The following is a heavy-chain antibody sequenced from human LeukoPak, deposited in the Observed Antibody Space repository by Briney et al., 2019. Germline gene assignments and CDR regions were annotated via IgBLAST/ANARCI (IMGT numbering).Heavy chain of an antibody. D-gene: IGHD5-12*01. J-gene: IGHJ5*02. CDR3: AKGTRLLQGGWFDP. CDR2: ISWNSGSI. Sequence: GGSLRLSCAASGLTFDDYAMHWVRQAPGKGLEWVSGISWNSGSIGCADSVKGRFTISRDNAKNSLYLQMNSLRAEDTALYYCAKGTRLLQGGWFDPWGQGTLVTVSS. CDR1: GLTFDDYA. V-gene: IGHV3-9*01.